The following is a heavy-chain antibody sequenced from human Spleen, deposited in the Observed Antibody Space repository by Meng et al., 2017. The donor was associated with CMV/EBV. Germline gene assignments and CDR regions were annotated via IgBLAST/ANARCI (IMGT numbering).Heavy chain of an antibody. CDR1: GFTFSSYS. J-gene: IGHJ4*02. D-gene: IGHD4-23*01. CDR3: ARGATVVNPDY. Sequence: GESLKISCAASGFTFSSYSMNWVRQAPGKGLEWVSRTNYDESGTTYADSVRGRFSISRDNAKHTVYLQMNSLRAEDTAVYYCARGATVVNPDYWGQGTLVTVSS. CDR2: TNYDESGT. V-gene: IGHV3-74*01.